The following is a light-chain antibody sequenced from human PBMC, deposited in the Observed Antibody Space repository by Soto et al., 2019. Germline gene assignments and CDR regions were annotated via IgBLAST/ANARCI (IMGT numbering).Light chain of an antibody. Sequence: EIVTTQSPATLSVSPGERATLSCRASQSVSSYLAWYQQKPGQAPRLLISDASNRATGIPARFSGSGSETDFTLTISSLEPEDFAVYYCQQRYSWPPITFGQGTRLEIK. J-gene: IGKJ5*01. CDR1: QSVSSY. V-gene: IGKV3-11*01. CDR3: QQRYSWPPIT. CDR2: DAS.